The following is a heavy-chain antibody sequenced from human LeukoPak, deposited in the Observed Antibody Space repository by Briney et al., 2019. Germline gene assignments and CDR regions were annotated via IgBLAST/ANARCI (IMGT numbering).Heavy chain of an antibody. CDR1: GDSVSSNSAA. Sequence: SQTLSLTRAISGDSVSSNSAAWNWIRQSPSRGLEWLGRTYYRSKWYNDYAVSVKSRITINPDTSKNQFSLQLNSVTPEDTAVYYCARRQYSSSSHYYYYMDVWGKGTTVTVSS. J-gene: IGHJ6*03. V-gene: IGHV6-1*01. CDR3: ARRQYSSSSHYYYYMDV. D-gene: IGHD6-6*01. CDR2: TYYRSKWYN.